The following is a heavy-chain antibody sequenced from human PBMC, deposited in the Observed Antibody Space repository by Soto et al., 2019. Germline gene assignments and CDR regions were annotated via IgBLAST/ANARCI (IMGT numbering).Heavy chain of an antibody. Sequence: GGSLRLSXAASGFTFSNYAMSWVRQAPGKGLEWVSTISGRGGNTYYADSVKGRFTISRDNSRNTLYLQMDSLRVEDSAVYSCAKAGCSGGTCYLYYFDYWGQGALVTVSS. J-gene: IGHJ4*02. D-gene: IGHD2-15*01. CDR1: GFTFSNYA. CDR3: AKAGCSGGTCYLYYFDY. V-gene: IGHV3-23*01. CDR2: ISGRGGNT.